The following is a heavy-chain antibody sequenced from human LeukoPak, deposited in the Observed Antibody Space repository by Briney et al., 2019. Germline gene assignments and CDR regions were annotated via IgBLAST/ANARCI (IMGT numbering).Heavy chain of an antibody. CDR2: IFYSGST. J-gene: IGHJ4*02. Sequence: PSETLSLTCTVSGGSISGYYWNWIRQPPGKGLEWIGYIFYSGSTNYNPSLKSRVAISVDTSKNQFSLKLSSVTAADTAVYYCARDPYKILPRGGYFDYWGQGTLVTVSS. V-gene: IGHV4-59*12. D-gene: IGHD2-15*01. CDR3: ARDPYKILPRGGYFDY. CDR1: GGSISGYY.